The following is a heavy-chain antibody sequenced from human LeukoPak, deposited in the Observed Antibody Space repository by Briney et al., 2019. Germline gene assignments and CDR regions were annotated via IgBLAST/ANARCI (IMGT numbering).Heavy chain of an antibody. D-gene: IGHD3-16*01. CDR2: ISVDGREK. CDR3: ARDTSPASFDY. Sequence: AGSLRFSCSASAFIFSTYWMSWHPQAPGQELEWVAKISVDGREKHYVGSVKGRFTICRDNGKKSLLLQMSSMRAEDTAVYYCARDTSPASFDYWGQGSLVTVSS. V-gene: IGHV3-7*05. J-gene: IGHJ4*02. CDR1: AFIFSTYW.